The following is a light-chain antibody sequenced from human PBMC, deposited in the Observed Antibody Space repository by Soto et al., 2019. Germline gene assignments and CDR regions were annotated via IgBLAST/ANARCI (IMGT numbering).Light chain of an antibody. V-gene: IGLV2-23*02. CDR3: SSYAGSSTFPYV. Sequence: QSALTQPASVSGSPGQSITISCTGTSSDVGSYNLVSWYQHHPGKAPKLMIYEVSKRPSGVSNRFSGSKSGNTASLTISGLQAEDEADYYCSSYAGSSTFPYVFGTGTKLTVL. CDR2: EVS. J-gene: IGLJ1*01. CDR1: SSDVGSYNL.